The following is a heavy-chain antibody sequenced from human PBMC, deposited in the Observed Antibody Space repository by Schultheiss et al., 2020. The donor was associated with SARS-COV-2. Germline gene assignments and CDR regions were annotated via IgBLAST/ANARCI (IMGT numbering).Heavy chain of an antibody. V-gene: IGHV3-20*04. D-gene: IGHD6-13*01. CDR3: ARGKVSSSWYNY. CDR1: GFTFSDYY. Sequence: GGSLRLSCAASGFTFSDYYMSWIRQAPGKGLEWVSGINWNGGSTGYADSVKGRFTISRDNAKNSLYLQMNSLRAEDTALYYCARGKVSSSWYNYWGQGTLVTVSS. CDR2: INWNGGST. J-gene: IGHJ4*02.